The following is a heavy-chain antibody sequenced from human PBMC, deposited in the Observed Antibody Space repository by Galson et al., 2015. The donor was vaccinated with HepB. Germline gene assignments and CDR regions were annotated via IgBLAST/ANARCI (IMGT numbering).Heavy chain of an antibody. Sequence: SVKVSCKASGYTFTAYGITWVRQAPGQGLEWMGWISVYNGNTNYVQKLQGRVTMTTDTSTSTAYMELRSLRSDDTAVYYCARGVAVAGWYYFDYWGQGTLVTVSS. CDR3: ARGVAVAGWYYFDY. D-gene: IGHD6-19*01. CDR1: GYTFTAYG. V-gene: IGHV1-18*01. CDR2: ISVYNGNT. J-gene: IGHJ4*02.